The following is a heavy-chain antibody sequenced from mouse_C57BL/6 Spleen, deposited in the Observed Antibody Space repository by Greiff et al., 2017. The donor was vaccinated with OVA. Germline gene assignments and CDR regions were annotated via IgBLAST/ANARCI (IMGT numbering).Heavy chain of an antibody. CDR2: IRNKANGYTT. CDR3: ASQYDYGYAMDY. J-gene: IGHJ4*01. Sequence: EVKLVESGGGLVQPGGSLSLSCAASGFTFTDYYMSWVRQPPGKALEWLGFIRNKANGYTTAYSASVKGRFTISRDNSQSILYLQMNALRAEDSATYYCASQYDYGYAMDYWGQGTSVTVSS. CDR1: GFTFTDYY. D-gene: IGHD2-4*01. V-gene: IGHV7-3*01.